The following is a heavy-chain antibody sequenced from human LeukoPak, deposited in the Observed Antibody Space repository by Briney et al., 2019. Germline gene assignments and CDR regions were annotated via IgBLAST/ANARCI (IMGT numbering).Heavy chain of an antibody. J-gene: IGHJ4*02. CDR3: ARVAAVYPPYYFDY. Sequence: SETLSLTCTVSGGSISSYYWSWIRQPPGKGLEWIGYIYYSGSTNYNPSLKSRVTISVDTSKNQFSLKLSSVIAADTAVYYCARVAAVYPPYYFDYWGQGTLVTVSS. CDR1: GGSISSYY. D-gene: IGHD1-14*01. V-gene: IGHV4-59*01. CDR2: IYYSGST.